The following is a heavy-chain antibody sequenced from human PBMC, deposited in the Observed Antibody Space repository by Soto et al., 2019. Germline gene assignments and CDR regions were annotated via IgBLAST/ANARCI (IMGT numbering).Heavy chain of an antibody. CDR2: IWYDGSNK. CDR3: ARDNCSSTSCYPRMDV. CDR1: GFTFSSYG. J-gene: IGHJ6*02. Sequence: GGSLRLSCAASGFTFSSYGMHWVRQAPGKGLEWVAVIWYDGSNKYYADSVKGRFTISRDNSKNTLYLQMNSLRAEDTAVYYCARDNCSSTSCYPRMDVWGQGTTVTVSS. D-gene: IGHD2-2*01. V-gene: IGHV3-33*01.